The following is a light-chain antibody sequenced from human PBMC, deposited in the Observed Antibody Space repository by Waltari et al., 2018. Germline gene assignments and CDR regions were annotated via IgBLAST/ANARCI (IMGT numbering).Light chain of an antibody. CDR3: AAWDDSLSNFV. CDR1: SSNIGGNY. CDR2: KSN. Sequence: QSVLTQPPSASGTPGQKVTISCSGGSSNIGGNYVYWYQQLPGTAPKLLTNKSNRLPSGVPDRFSGSKAGTSASLAIRGLRSEDEGHYYCAAWDDSLSNFVFGTGTKVTVL. J-gene: IGLJ1*01. V-gene: IGLV1-47*01.